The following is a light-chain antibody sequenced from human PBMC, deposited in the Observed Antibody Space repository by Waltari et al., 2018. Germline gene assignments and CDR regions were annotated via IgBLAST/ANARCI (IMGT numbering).Light chain of an antibody. CDR2: DVS. J-gene: IGLJ3*02. V-gene: IGLV2-11*01. CDR1: SSDVGGYNY. CDR3: CSYAGSYTWV. Sequence: QSALTQPRSVSGSPGRSVTISCTGTSSDVGGYNYVSWYQQHPGKAPKLMIYDVSKRPSGGPDRFSGAKSGNTASLTISGLQAEDEADYYCCSYAGSYTWVFGGGTKLTVL.